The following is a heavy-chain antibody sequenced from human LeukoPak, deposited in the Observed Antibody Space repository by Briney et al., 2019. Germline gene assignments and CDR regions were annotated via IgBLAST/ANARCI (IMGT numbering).Heavy chain of an antibody. CDR1: GYTFSSYA. Sequence: GGSLRLSCAASGYTFSSYAMSWVRQAPGKGLEWVSAISGSGGSTYYADSVKGRFTISRDNSKNTLYLQMNSLRAEDTAVYYCARDIVVVPAAGFDPWGQGTLVTVSS. D-gene: IGHD2-2*01. CDR3: ARDIVVVPAAGFDP. CDR2: ISGSGGST. V-gene: IGHV3-23*01. J-gene: IGHJ5*02.